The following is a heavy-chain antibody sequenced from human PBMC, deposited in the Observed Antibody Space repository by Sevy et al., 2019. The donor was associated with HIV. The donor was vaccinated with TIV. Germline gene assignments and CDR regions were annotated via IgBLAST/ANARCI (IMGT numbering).Heavy chain of an antibody. J-gene: IGHJ4*02. CDR1: GFTFSSYA. Sequence: GGSLRLSCAASGFTFSSYAMSWVRQAPGRGLEWVSAISGSGGSTYYADSVKGRFTISRDNSKNTLYLQMNSLRAEDTAVYYCAKVPMIVVVIDPTFDYWGQRTLVTVSS. CDR3: AKVPMIVVVIDPTFDY. CDR2: ISGSGGST. V-gene: IGHV3-23*01. D-gene: IGHD3-22*01.